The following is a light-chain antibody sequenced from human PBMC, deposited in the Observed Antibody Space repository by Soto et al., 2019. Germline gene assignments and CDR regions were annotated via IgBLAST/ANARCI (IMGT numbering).Light chain of an antibody. J-gene: IGKJ2*01. CDR2: AAA. CDR3: QQYNDWPYT. V-gene: IGKV3-15*01. Sequence: EIVMTQSPVTLSVSPGERGTLSCRASQSINSYLAWYQQKPGQTPRLLIYAAATRGTGIPARFSGTGSGTEFTLTISSLQSEDFAFYYCQQYNDWPYTFGQGTKVEIK. CDR1: QSINSY.